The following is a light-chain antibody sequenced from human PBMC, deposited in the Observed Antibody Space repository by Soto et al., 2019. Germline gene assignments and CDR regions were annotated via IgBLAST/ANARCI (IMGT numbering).Light chain of an antibody. Sequence: EIVLTQSPATLSLSPGERATLSCRASQSVSSSLAWYQQKPGQAPRLLIYDASNRATGILARFSGSGSGTDFTLTISSLEPEDFAVYYCQQRTNWPYTFGQGTKLEIK. CDR3: QQRTNWPYT. V-gene: IGKV3-11*01. J-gene: IGKJ2*01. CDR2: DAS. CDR1: QSVSSS.